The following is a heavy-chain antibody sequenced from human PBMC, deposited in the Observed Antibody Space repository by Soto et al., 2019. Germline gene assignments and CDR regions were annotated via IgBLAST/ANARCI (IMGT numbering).Heavy chain of an antibody. CDR3: AREVGPYRSSSDGPFDY. Sequence: EVHLVESGGGLVQPGGSLRLSCAASGFTVSSNYMNWVRQAPGKGLEWVSIIYRGGSTNYADSVKGRFTISRDNSKNTLYLQMHSLRAEDTAVYYCAREVGPYRSSSDGPFDYWGQGTLVTVSS. CDR1: GFTVSSNY. J-gene: IGHJ4*02. D-gene: IGHD6-6*01. V-gene: IGHV3-66*01. CDR2: IYRGGST.